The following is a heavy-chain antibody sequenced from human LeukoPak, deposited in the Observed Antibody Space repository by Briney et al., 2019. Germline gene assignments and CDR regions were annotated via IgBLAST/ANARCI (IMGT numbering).Heavy chain of an antibody. V-gene: IGHV1-2*04. J-gene: IGHJ4*02. CDR1: GYTFTGYY. D-gene: IGHD6-19*01. CDR2: INPNSGGT. Sequence: ASVTVSCTASGYTFTGYYMHWVRQAPGQGLEWMGWINPNSGGTNYAQKFQGWVTMTRDTSISTAYMELSRLRSDDTAVYYCARDDGSGWPSYWGQGTLVTVSS. CDR3: ARDDGSGWPSY.